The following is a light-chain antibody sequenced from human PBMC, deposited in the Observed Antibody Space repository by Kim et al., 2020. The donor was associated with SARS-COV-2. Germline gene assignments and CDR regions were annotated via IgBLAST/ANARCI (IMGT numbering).Light chain of an antibody. CDR2: EVS. V-gene: IGLV2-8*01. CDR3: SSYAGSNNLV. Sequence: VTISCTGNSSDVGGYNYVSWYQQHPGKAPKLMIYEVSKRPSGVPDRFSGSKSGNTASLTVSGLQAEDEADYYCSSYAGSNNLVFGGGTQLTVL. CDR1: SSDVGGYNY. J-gene: IGLJ2*01.